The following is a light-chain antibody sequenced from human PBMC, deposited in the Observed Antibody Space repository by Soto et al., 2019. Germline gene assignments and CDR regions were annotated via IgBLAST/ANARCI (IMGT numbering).Light chain of an antibody. CDR2: AAS. J-gene: IGKJ1*01. CDR1: QSISSY. V-gene: IGKV1-39*01. CDR3: KQSYSTPWS. Sequence: DIQMTQSPSSLSASVGDRVTITCRASQSISSYLNWYQQKPGKAPKLLIYAASSLQSGVTSRFSSSGSGTDFTLTISSLQPEDFATYYCKQSYSTPWSFGQGTEVEIK.